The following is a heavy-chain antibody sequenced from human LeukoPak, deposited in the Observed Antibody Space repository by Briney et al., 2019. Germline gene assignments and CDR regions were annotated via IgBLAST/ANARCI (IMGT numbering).Heavy chain of an antibody. CDR2: IYYSGST. V-gene: IGHV4-59*01. CDR3: ARGTGWYGRPDAFDI. Sequence: SETLSLTCTVSGGSISSYYCSWIRQPPGKGLEWIGYIYYSGSTNYNPSLKSRVTISVDTSKNQFSLKLSSVTASDAAVYYCARGTGWYGRPDAFDIWGQGTMVTVSS. CDR1: GGSISSYY. D-gene: IGHD2-15*01. J-gene: IGHJ3*02.